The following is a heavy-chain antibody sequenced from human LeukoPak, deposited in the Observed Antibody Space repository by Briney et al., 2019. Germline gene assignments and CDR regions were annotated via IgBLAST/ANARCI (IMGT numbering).Heavy chain of an antibody. CDR2: IYWDDDK. V-gene: IGHV2-5*02. D-gene: IGHD3-9*01. Sequence: SGPTLVKPTQTLTLTCTFSGFSLSTSGVGVGWIRQPPGKALEWLALIYWDDDKRYSPSLKSRLTITKDTSKNQVVLTMTNMDPVDTATYYCAHRPNHLTGPIFDYWGQGTPVTVSS. CDR1: GFSLSTSGVG. J-gene: IGHJ4*02. CDR3: AHRPNHLTGPIFDY.